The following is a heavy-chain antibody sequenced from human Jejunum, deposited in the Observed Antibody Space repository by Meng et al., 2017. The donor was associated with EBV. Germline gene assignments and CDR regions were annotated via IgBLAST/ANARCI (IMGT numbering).Heavy chain of an antibody. CDR2: IYWDENK. D-gene: IGHD4-17*01. J-gene: IGHJ4*02. V-gene: IGHV2-5*02. CDR1: GFSLCTSGVG. CDR3: ARRYGDYVRYFDS. Sequence: QITLKEYGTKLGKHTETLKLTCTVSGFSLCTSGVGVGWIRQPTGKALEWLAHIYWDENKRYSTSLRSRLSIMKDTSKSQVVLTMTNMDPVDTATYYCARRYGDYVRYFDSWGQGILVTVSS.